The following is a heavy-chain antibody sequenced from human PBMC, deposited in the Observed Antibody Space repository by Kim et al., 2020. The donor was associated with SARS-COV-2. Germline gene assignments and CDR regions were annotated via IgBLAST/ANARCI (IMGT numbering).Heavy chain of an antibody. CDR2: IYTSGST. V-gene: IGHV4-61*02. J-gene: IGHJ4*02. D-gene: IGHD3-22*01. Sequence: SETLSLTCTVSGGSISSGSYYWSWIRQPAGKGLEWIGRIYTSGSTNYNPSLKSRVTISVDTSKNQFSLKLSSVTAADTAVYYCARERPYYYDRKGLLVGLQFDYWGQGTLVTVSS. CDR1: GGSISSGSYY. CDR3: ARERPYYYDRKGLLVGLQFDY.